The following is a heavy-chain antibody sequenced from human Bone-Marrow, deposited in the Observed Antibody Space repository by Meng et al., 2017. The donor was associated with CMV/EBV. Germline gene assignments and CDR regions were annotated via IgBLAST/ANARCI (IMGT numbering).Heavy chain of an antibody. CDR1: GFTFSSYA. D-gene: IGHD4-23*01. Sequence: GESLKISCSDSGFTFSSYAMHWVRQAPGKGLEWVAVISYDGRNKYYADSVKGRFTISRDNSKNTLYLQMNSLRAEDTAVYYCARRYGGNSYYYGMDVWGQGNTVTVSS. CDR3: ARRYGGNSYYYGMDV. CDR2: ISYDGRNK. J-gene: IGHJ6*02. V-gene: IGHV3-30*04.